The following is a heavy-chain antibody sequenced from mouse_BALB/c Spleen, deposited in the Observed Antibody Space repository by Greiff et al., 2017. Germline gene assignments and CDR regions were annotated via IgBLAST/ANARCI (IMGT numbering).Heavy chain of an antibody. CDR3: ARLDRSYYGSSYYAMDY. V-gene: IGHV5-17*02. J-gene: IGHJ4*01. Sequence: EVQLVESGGGLVQPGGSRKLSCAASGFTFSSFGMHWVRQAPEKGLEWVAYISSGSSTIYYADTVKGRFTISRDNAKNTLFLQMTSLRSEDTAMYYCARLDRSYYGSSYYAMDYWGQGTSVTVSS. CDR2: ISSGSSTI. CDR1: GFTFSSFG. D-gene: IGHD1-1*01.